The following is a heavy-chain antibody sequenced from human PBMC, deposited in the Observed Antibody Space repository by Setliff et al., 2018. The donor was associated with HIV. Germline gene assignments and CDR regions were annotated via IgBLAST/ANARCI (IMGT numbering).Heavy chain of an antibody. V-gene: IGHV1-18*01. Sequence: ASVTVSYLASGYIFTTSGFSWVRQAPRQGIGWMGWINTHNGNTHHAQRFQVRVTMTRDKSTTTAYMELRSLGSDDTDVYSCARATGAANLWGQGTQVTVSS. CDR3: ARATGAANL. J-gene: IGHJ5*02. CDR2: INTHNGNT. D-gene: IGHD6-25*01. CDR1: GYIFTTSG.